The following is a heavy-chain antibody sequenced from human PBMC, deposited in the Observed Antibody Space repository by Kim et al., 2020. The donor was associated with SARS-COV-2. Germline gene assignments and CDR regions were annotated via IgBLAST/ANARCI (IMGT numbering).Heavy chain of an antibody. J-gene: IGHJ4*02. D-gene: IGHD3-16*01. CDR2: ISNNADVI. CDR1: GFTFTSYA. V-gene: IGHV3-23*01. Sequence: GGSLRLSCAASGFTFTSYAMNWVRQAPGKGLEWVSGISNNADVIDYADSVKGRFTISRDNSKNALYLQMNSLRGEDTAIYYCAKAFSTSVTSWGWDSWGQGTLVTVSS. CDR3: AKAFSTSVTSWGWDS.